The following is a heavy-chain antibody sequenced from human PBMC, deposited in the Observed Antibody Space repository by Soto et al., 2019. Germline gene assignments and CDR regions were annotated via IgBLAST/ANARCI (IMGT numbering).Heavy chain of an antibody. CDR2: ISWNSGSI. V-gene: IGHV3-9*01. D-gene: IGHD2-15*01. CDR3: AKDMHCSGGSCYSNFDY. J-gene: IGHJ4*02. CDR1: GFTFDDYA. Sequence: GGSLRLSCAASGFTFDDYAMHWVRQAPGKGLEWVSGISWNSGSIGYADSVKGRFTISRDNAKNSLYLQMNSLRAEDTAFYYCAKDMHCSGGSCYSNFDYWGQGTLVTVSS.